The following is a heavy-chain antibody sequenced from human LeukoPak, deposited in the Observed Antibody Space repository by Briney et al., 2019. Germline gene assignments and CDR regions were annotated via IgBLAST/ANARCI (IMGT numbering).Heavy chain of an antibody. CDR3: AKRGVVIRVILVGFHKEANYFDS. V-gene: IGHV3-23*01. CDR1: GITLSNYG. J-gene: IGHJ4*02. Sequence: GGSLRLSCAVSGITLSNYGMSWVRQAPGKGLEWVAGIGGSGGGTNYADSVKGRFTISRDNYKSTLYLQMNSLRAEDTAVYFCAKRGVVIRVILVGFHKEANYFDSWGRGALVTVSS. CDR2: IGGSGGGT. D-gene: IGHD3-22*01.